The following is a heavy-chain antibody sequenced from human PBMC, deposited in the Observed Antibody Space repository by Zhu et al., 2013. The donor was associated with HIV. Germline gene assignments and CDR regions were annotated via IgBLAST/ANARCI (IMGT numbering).Heavy chain of an antibody. CDR3: ARGGITIFGVVTNRAFDI. D-gene: IGHD3-3*01. CDR2: INAGNGNT. J-gene: IGHJ3*02. Sequence: QVQLVQSGAEVKKPGASVKVSCKASGYTFTSYATHWVRQAPGQRLEWMGWINAGNGNTKYSQKFQGRVTITRDTSASTAYMELSSLRSEDTAVYYCARGGITIFGVVTNRAFDIWGQGTMVAVSS. CDR1: GYTFTSYA. V-gene: IGHV1-3*01.